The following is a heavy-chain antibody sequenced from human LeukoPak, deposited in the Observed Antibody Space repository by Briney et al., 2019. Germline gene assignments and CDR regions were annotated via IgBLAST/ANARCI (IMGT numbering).Heavy chain of an antibody. Sequence: GGSLRLSCATSGFTFSRHVMHWVRQSPGKGLEWVAVISSDGSNTDYADSVKGRFTISRDNSKNTLYLELHRLRAEDTAVYYCAKDSVVMNFFESWGQGTLVTASS. CDR1: GFTFSRHV. J-gene: IGHJ4*02. D-gene: IGHD3-22*01. CDR2: ISSDGSNT. V-gene: IGHV3-30*18. CDR3: AKDSVVMNFFES.